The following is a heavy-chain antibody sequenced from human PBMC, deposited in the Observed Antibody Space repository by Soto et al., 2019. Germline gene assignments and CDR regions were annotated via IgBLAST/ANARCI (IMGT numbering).Heavy chain of an antibody. CDR2: IRDRAFSYAT. CDR3: TRLISAAQDY. V-gene: IGHV3-73*01. CDR1: GFVFNDSS. Sequence: GGSLSLSCAASGFVFNDSSIHWVRQASGKGLEWVGRIRDRAFSYATAYAASVKGRFTISRDDSTNTAYLQMNSLKTEDTAIYYCTRLISAAQDYWGQGTLVTV. J-gene: IGHJ4*02. D-gene: IGHD3-10*01.